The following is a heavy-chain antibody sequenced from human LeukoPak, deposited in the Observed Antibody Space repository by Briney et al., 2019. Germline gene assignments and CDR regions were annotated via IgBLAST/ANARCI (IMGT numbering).Heavy chain of an antibody. CDR1: GYTFASYD. V-gene: IGHV1-8*01. CDR2: MNPNSGNT. CDR3: ATGSGSYYYYYMDV. Sequence: GASVKVSCKASGYTFASYDINWVRQATGQGLEWMGWMNPNSGNTGYAQKFQGRVTMTRNTSISTAYMELSSLRSEDTAVYYCATGSGSYYYYYMDVWGKGTTVTISS. D-gene: IGHD3-10*01. J-gene: IGHJ6*03.